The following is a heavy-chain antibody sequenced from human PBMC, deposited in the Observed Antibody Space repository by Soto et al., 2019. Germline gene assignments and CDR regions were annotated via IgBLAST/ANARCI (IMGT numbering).Heavy chain of an antibody. CDR2: IYSSGST. V-gene: IGHV4-59*08. J-gene: IGHJ4*02. CDR3: ARRYGGGFDY. Sequence: QVQLLESGPGLVKPSETLSLTCTVSGGSISSYYWSWIRQPPGKGLEWIGYIYSSGSTNYNPSLKSRVTLSVYTSKNQFSLKLSSVTAADTAVYYCARRYGGGFDYWGQGTLVTVSS. D-gene: IGHD3-10*01. CDR1: GGSISSYY.